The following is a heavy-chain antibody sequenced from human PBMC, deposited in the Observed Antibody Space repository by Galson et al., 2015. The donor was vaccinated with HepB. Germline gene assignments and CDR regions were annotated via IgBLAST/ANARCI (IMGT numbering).Heavy chain of an antibody. CDR2: IYWDDDK. D-gene: IGHD3-22*01. CDR1: GFSLSTSGVG. V-gene: IGHV2-5*02. Sequence: PALVKPTQTLTLTCTFSGFSLSTSGVGVGWIRQPPGKALEWLALIYWDDDKRYSTSLKTRITISEDTSRNQVVLTMTNMDPVDTATYYCAREYYYDRSGYYGGIDYWGQGILVTVSS. J-gene: IGHJ4*02. CDR3: AREYYYDRSGYYGGIDY.